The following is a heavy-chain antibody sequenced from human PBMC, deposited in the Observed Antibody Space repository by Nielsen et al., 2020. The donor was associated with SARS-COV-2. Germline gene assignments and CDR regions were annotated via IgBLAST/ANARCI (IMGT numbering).Heavy chain of an antibody. J-gene: IGHJ2*01. V-gene: IGHV3-23*01. Sequence: GESLKISCAASGFTFSDYAMAWVRQAPGKGLEWVSVIKTSGGSTYYADSVRGRFTTSRDDANNTVFLRMTGLRAEDTAVYYCVGTTPSYRTVDLWGRGTLATASS. CDR2: IKTSGGST. CDR3: VGTTPSYRTVDL. D-gene: IGHD4-11*01. CDR1: GFTFSDYA.